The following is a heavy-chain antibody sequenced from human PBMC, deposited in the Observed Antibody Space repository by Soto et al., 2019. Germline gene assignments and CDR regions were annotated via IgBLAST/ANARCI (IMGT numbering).Heavy chain of an antibody. D-gene: IGHD6-19*01. V-gene: IGHV3-48*02. CDR3: ARVAVTGTSLIVY. Sequence: GGSLRLSCAVSGFTLTTYSMNWVRQAPGKGLEWISFINKNGFTIYYADSVKGRFTISRDYAKNSLYLQMDSLRHEDTAVYYCARVAVTGTSLIVYWGLGTLVTGSS. CDR2: INKNGFTI. CDR1: GFTLTTYS. J-gene: IGHJ4*02.